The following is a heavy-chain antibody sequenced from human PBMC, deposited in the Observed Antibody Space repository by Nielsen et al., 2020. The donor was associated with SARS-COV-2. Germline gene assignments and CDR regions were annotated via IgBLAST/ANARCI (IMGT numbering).Heavy chain of an antibody. V-gene: IGHV3-21*04. CDR1: GFTFSYYT. D-gene: IGHD6-13*01. Sequence: GGSLRLSCAASGFTFSYYTMHWVRQAPGKGLEWVSSISTSGDYIYYADLVQGRFAISRDNAKDSLYLQMNSLRAEDTALYYCAKGYSSSWSTFDYWGRGTLVTVSS. J-gene: IGHJ4*02. CDR3: AKGYSSSWSTFDY. CDR2: ISTSGDYI.